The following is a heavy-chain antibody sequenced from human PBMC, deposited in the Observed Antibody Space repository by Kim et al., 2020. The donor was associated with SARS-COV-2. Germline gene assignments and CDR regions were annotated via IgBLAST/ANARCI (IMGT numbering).Heavy chain of an antibody. J-gene: IGHJ4*02. CDR3: ARRGMFDY. V-gene: IGHV1-3*01. Sequence: NANAKFSQKFQGRVTITRDMAASTAYMELSSLTSEDTAVYYCARRGMFDYWGQGTLVTVSS. D-gene: IGHD1-1*01. CDR2: NANA.